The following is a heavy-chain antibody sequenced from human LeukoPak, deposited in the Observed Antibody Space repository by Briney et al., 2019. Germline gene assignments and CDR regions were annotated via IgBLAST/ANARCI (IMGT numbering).Heavy chain of an antibody. V-gene: IGHV6-1*01. Sequence: SQTLSLTCAISGDSVSSNSVAWNWIRQSPSRGLEWLGRTYYRSKWYYDYAESVKSRITFNPDTSKNQFSLQLTSVTPEDTAVYYCAGGDQAFDYWGQGTLVTVSS. D-gene: IGHD2-2*01. CDR2: TYYRSKWYY. J-gene: IGHJ4*02. CDR3: AGGDQAFDY. CDR1: GDSVSSNSVA.